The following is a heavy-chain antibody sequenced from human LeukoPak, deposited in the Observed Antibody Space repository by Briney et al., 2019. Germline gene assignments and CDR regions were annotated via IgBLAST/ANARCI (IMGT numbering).Heavy chain of an antibody. J-gene: IGHJ4*02. D-gene: IGHD3-22*01. V-gene: IGHV3-11*01. CDR2: ISSSGSTI. CDR1: GFTFSDYY. CDR3: ARDQIVHDSSGYYSY. Sequence: GGSLRLSCAASGFTFSDYYMSWIRQAPGKGLEWVSYISSSGSTIYYADSVKGRFTISRDNAKNSLYLQMSSLRAEDTAVYYCARDQIVHDSSGYYSYWGQGTLVTVSS.